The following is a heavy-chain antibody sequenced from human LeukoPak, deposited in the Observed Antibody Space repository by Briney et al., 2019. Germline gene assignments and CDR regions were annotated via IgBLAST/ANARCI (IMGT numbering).Heavy chain of an antibody. V-gene: IGHV4-59*01. CDR1: GGSISSYY. Sequence: SETLSLTCTVSGGSISSYYWSWIRQPPGKGLEWIGYIYYSGSTNYNPSLKSRVTISVDTSKNQFSLKLSSVTAADTAVYYCARVFVGAYFDYWGQGTLVTVSS. CDR2: IYYSGST. D-gene: IGHD1-26*01. CDR3: ARVFVGAYFDY. J-gene: IGHJ4*02.